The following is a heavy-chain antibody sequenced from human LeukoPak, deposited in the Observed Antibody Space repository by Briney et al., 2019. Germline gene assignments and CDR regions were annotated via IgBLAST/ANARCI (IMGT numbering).Heavy chain of an antibody. CDR3: AQDELVVVAATFDY. D-gene: IGHD2-15*01. Sequence: GGSLRLSCAASGFTFSSYAMSWVRQAPGKGLEWVSAISGSGGSTYYADSVKGRFTISRDNSKNTLYLQMNSLRAEDTAVYYCAQDELVVVAATFDYWGQGTLVTVSS. CDR1: GFTFSSYA. V-gene: IGHV3-23*01. CDR2: ISGSGGST. J-gene: IGHJ4*02.